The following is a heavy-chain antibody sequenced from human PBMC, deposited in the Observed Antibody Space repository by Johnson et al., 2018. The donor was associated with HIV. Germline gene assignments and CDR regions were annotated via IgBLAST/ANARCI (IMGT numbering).Heavy chain of an antibody. V-gene: IGHV3-20*04. CDR3: AREETTAPAAFDI. D-gene: IGHD4-17*01. CDR2: INWNGGST. Sequence: VQLVESGGGVVRPGGSLRLSCAASGFTFDDYGMSWVRQAPGKGLEWVSGINWNGGSTGYADSVKGRFTISRDNAKNTLYLQMGNLRADDMAVYYCAREETTAPAAFDIWGQGTMVTVSS. CDR1: GFTFDDYG. J-gene: IGHJ3*02.